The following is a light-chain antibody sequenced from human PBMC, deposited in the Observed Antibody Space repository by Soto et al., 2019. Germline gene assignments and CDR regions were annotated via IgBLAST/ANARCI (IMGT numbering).Light chain of an antibody. CDR1: ESISRN. Sequence: EIVMTQPPATLSVSPGERVTLSCRASESISRNLAWYQQKPGQAPRLLIYGASSRDTGVPARFSGGGSGTEFTLTISSLQSEDSAVYFCQQYMNWPPLTFGPGTKVDV. V-gene: IGKV3-15*01. CDR2: GAS. J-gene: IGKJ3*01. CDR3: QQYMNWPPLT.